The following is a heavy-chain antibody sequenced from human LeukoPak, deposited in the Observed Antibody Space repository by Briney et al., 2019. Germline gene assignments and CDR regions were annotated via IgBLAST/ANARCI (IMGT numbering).Heavy chain of an antibody. J-gene: IGHJ6*03. V-gene: IGHV1-2*02. CDR3: ARDGGYCSSTSCYGGYYYYMDV. CDR1: GYTFTGYY. Sequence: ASVKVSCKASGYTFTGYYMHWVRQAPGQGLEWMGWINPNSGGTNYAQKFQGRVTMTRDTSISTAYMELSRLRSDDTAVYYCARDGGYCSSTSCYGGYYYYMDVWGKGTTVTVSS. CDR2: INPNSGGT. D-gene: IGHD2-2*01.